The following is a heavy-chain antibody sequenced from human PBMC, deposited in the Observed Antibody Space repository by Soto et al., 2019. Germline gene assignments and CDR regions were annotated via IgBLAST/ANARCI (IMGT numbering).Heavy chain of an antibody. CDR2: IYYSGST. D-gene: IGHD2-2*01. V-gene: IGHV4-31*03. CDR1: GGSISSGGYY. CDR3: ANSRGHCSSTSCPQWTYYYYYMDV. Sequence: QVQLQESGPGLVKPSQTLSLTCTVSGGSISSGGYYWSWIRQHPGKGLEWIGYIYYSGSTYYNPSLKSRVTISVDTSKNQFSLKLSSVTAADTAVYYCANSRGHCSSTSCPQWTYYYYYMDVWGKGTTVTVSS. J-gene: IGHJ6*03.